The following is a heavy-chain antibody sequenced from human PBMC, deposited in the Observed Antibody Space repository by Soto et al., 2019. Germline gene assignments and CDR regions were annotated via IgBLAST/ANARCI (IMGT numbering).Heavy chain of an antibody. CDR3: VKSPGDGYQLLYYFDY. CDR2: ISSNVGST. J-gene: IGHJ4*02. D-gene: IGHD2-2*01. CDR1: GFTFSSYA. V-gene: IGHV3-64D*06. Sequence: GGSLRLSCSASGFTFSSYAMHWVRQAPGKGLEYVSAISSNVGSTYYADSVKGRFTISRDNSKNTLYLQMSSLRAEDTAVYYCVKSPGDGYQLLYYFDYWGQGTMVTVSS.